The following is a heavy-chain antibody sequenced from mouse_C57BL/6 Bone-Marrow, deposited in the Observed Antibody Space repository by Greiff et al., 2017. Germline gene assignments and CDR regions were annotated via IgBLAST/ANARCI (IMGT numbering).Heavy chain of an antibody. CDR2: IWSGGST. V-gene: IGHV2-2*01. Sequence: VMLVESGPGLVQPSQRLSITCTVSGFSLTSYGVHWVRQSPGKGLEWLGVIWSGGSTDYNAAFISRLSISKDNSKSQVFFKMNSLQADDTAIYYCARIPWFAYWGQGTLVTVSA. J-gene: IGHJ3*01. CDR1: GFSLTSYG. CDR3: ARIPWFAY.